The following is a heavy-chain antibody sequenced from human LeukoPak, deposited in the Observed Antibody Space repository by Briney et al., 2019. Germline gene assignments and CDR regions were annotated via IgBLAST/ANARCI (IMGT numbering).Heavy chain of an antibody. V-gene: IGHV4-39*01. J-gene: IGHJ4*02. Sequence: SETLSLTCTVSGGSISSSSYYWGWIRQPPGKGLEWIGSIYYSGSTYYNPSLKSRVTISVDTSKNQFSLKLSSVTAADTAVYYCAKAWNYYDSSGSFQLDFWGQGILVTVSS. CDR3: AKAWNYYDSSGSFQLDF. D-gene: IGHD3-22*01. CDR1: GGSISSSSYY. CDR2: IYYSGST.